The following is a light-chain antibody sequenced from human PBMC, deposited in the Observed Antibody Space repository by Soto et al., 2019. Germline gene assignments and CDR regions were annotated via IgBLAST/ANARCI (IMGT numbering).Light chain of an antibody. Sequence: DIQITQSPSSLSASVGDRVTITCRANQGISNFLAWYQQKPGQVPKLLMYAASTLHSGVPSRFSGSRSGTDFTLTISSLQPEDVATYYCQKYNSAPQTFGQGTKVEIK. V-gene: IGKV1-27*01. J-gene: IGKJ1*01. CDR3: QKYNSAPQT. CDR1: QGISNF. CDR2: AAS.